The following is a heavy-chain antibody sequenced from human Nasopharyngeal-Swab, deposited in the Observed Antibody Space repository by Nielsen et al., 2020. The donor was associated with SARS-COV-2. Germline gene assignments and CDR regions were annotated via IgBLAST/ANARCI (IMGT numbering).Heavy chain of an antibody. D-gene: IGHD4-17*01. Sequence: GESLKISCVASGFTFSSYSMNWVRQAPGKGLEWVSSISSSSSYIYYADSVKGRFTISRDNAKNSLYLQMNSLRAEDTAVYYCARDDYGDDNFDYWGQGTLVTVSS. CDR2: ISSSSSYI. CDR3: ARDDYGDDNFDY. CDR1: GFTFSSYS. J-gene: IGHJ4*02. V-gene: IGHV3-21*01.